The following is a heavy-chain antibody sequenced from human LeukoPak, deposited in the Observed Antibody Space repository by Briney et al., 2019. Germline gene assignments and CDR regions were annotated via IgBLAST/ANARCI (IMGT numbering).Heavy chain of an antibody. CDR1: GFTFSNAW. CDR3: TTGLYGSGSYYNDPDY. Sequence: GSLRLSCAASGFTFSNAWMSWVRQAPGKGLEWVGHIKSKADGGTTDYAAPVKGRFTISRDDSKHTLYLQMNSLKTEDTAVYYCTTGLYGSGSYYNDPDYWGQGTLVTVSS. V-gene: IGHV3-15*01. J-gene: IGHJ4*02. CDR2: IKSKADGGTT. D-gene: IGHD3-10*01.